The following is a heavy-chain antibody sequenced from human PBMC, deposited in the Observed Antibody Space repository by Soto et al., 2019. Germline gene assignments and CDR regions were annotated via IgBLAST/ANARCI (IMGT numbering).Heavy chain of an antibody. CDR3: ARDRKSSYDFWSVTAHYSWFDP. Sequence: SVKVSCKASGGTFSSYAISWVRQAPGQGXEWMGGIIPIFGTANYAQRFQGRVTITTDKSTSTAYMELSSLRSEDTAVYYCARDRKSSYDFWSVTAHYSWFDPWGQGTLVTVSS. CDR1: GGTFSSYA. V-gene: IGHV1-69*05. J-gene: IGHJ5*02. D-gene: IGHD3-3*01. CDR2: IIPIFGTA.